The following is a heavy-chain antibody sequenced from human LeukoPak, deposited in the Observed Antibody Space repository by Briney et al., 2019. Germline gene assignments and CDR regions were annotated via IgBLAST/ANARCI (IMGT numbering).Heavy chain of an antibody. Sequence: PSETLSLTCAVYGGSFSGYYWSWIRQPPGKGLEWIGEINHSGSTNYNPSLKSRVTISVDTSKNQFSLKLSSVTAADTAVYYCARSLEMEWLFTDYWGQGTLVTVSS. CDR2: INHSGST. CDR1: GGSFSGYY. V-gene: IGHV4-34*01. J-gene: IGHJ4*02. D-gene: IGHD3-3*01. CDR3: ARSLEMEWLFTDY.